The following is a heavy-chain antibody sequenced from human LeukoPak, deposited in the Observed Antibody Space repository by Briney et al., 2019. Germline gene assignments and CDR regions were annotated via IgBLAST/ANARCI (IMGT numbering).Heavy chain of an antibody. CDR1: GFTFSSYS. J-gene: IGHJ4*02. V-gene: IGHV3-48*01. Sequence: GGSLRLSCAASGFTFSSYSMNWVRQAPGKGLEWVSYISSGSSTIYYADSLKGRFTISRDDAENSLYLQMNSLRAEDTAVYYCARDSSVTAAPIDYWGQGTLVTASS. D-gene: IGHD2-2*01. CDR3: ARDSSVTAAPIDY. CDR2: ISSGSSTI.